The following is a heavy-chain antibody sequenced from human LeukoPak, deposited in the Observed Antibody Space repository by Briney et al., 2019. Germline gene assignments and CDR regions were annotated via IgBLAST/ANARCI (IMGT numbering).Heavy chain of an antibody. CDR1: GFTFSTYA. Sequence: GGSLRLSCAVSGFTFSTYAMNWVRQAPGKGLEWVSAISGSGDTTYYADSVKGRFTISSDNSRSTLYLQMNSLGAEDTAVYYCAKRGSYYEFDYWGQGTLVTVSS. CDR2: ISGSGDTT. V-gene: IGHV3-23*01. CDR3: AKRGSYYEFDY. J-gene: IGHJ4*02. D-gene: IGHD1-26*01.